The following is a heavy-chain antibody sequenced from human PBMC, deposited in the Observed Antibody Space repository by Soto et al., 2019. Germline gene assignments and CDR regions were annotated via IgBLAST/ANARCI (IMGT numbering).Heavy chain of an antibody. CDR1: GFTFSSYA. V-gene: IGHV3-23*01. CDR2: ISGSGGST. CDR3: AKVDILTGFPLDY. D-gene: IGHD3-9*01. Sequence: GGSLRLSCAASGFTFSSYAMSWVRQAPGKGLEWVSAISGSGGSTYYADSVKGRFIISRDNSKNTLYLQMNSLRAEDTAVYYCAKVDILTGFPLDYWGQGTLVTVSS. J-gene: IGHJ4*02.